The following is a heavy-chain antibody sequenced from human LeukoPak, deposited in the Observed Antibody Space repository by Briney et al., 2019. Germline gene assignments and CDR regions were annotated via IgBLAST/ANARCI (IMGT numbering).Heavy chain of an antibody. Sequence: GSLRLSCAASGFTFSNYAMIWVRQAPGKGLEWVSSILGSGVTTYHADSVKGRFTISRDNSKNTLYLQMNSLRAEDTAVYYCAKDADSSGYRGSYFDYWGQGTLVTVSS. CDR2: ILGSGVTT. CDR3: AKDADSSGYRGSYFDY. J-gene: IGHJ4*02. V-gene: IGHV3-23*01. CDR1: GFTFSNYA. D-gene: IGHD3-22*01.